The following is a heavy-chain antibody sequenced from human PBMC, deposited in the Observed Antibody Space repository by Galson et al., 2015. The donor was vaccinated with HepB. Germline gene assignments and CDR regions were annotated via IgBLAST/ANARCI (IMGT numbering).Heavy chain of an antibody. CDR3: AKDSSSWYYFDY. CDR2: ISWNSGSI. D-gene: IGHD6-13*01. CDR1: GFTFDDYA. V-gene: IGHV3-9*01. Sequence: SLRLSCAASGFTFDDYAMHWVRQAPGKGLEWVSGISWNSGSIGYADSVKGRFTISRDNAKNSLYLQMNSLRAEDTALYYCAKDSSSWYYFDYWGQGTLVTVSS. J-gene: IGHJ4*02.